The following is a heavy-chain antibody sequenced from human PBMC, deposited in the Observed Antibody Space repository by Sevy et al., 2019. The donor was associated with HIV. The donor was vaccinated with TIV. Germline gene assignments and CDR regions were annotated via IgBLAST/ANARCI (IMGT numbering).Heavy chain of an antibody. J-gene: IGHJ4*02. V-gene: IGHV3-7*01. CDR2: IKQDGSEK. CDR1: GFTFSSYW. CDR3: ARVLYYDFWSGYYSMGFDY. D-gene: IGHD3-3*01. Sequence: GGSLRLSCAASGFTFSSYWMSWVRQAPGKGLEWVANIKQDGSEKYYVDSVKGRFTISRDNAKKSLYLQMNSLRAEDTAVYYCARVLYYDFWSGYYSMGFDYWGQGTLVTVSS.